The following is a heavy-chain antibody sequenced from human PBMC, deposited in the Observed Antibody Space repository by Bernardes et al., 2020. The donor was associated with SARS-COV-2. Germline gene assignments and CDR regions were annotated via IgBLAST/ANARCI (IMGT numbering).Heavy chain of an antibody. CDR3: ARDRAIAAAGTYYDY. D-gene: IGHD6-13*01. V-gene: IGHV3-66*02. J-gene: IGHJ4*02. CDR1: GFTLSRNY. CDR2: IYIGGST. Sequence: GYLSPPRAAAGFTLSRNYMSWVRPAPGKGLEWVSVIYIGGSTYYADSVKGRFTISRDNSKNTLYLQMNSLRAEDTAVYYCARDRAIAAAGTYYDYWGQGTLVTVSS.